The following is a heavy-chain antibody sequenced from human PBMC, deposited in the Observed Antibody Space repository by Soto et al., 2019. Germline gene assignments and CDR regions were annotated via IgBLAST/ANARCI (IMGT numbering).Heavy chain of an antibody. J-gene: IGHJ6*02. Sequence: QVQLQQWGAGLLKPSETLSLTCAVYGGSFSGYYWSWIRQPPGTGLEWIGEINHSGSTNYNPSLKSRVTISVDTPKNQFSLKLSSVTAADTAVYYCARGKQLVLPYYYYYYGMDVWGQGTTVTVSS. CDR3: ARGKQLVLPYYYYYYGMDV. CDR1: GGSFSGYY. D-gene: IGHD6-6*01. V-gene: IGHV4-34*01. CDR2: INHSGST.